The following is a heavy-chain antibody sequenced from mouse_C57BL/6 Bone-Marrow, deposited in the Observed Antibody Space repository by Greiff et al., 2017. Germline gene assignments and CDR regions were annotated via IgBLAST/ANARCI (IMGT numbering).Heavy chain of an antibody. CDR1: GYTFTGYW. V-gene: IGHV1-9*01. D-gene: IGHD2-4*01. J-gene: IGHJ2*01. Sequence: QVQLQQSGAELMQPGASVKLSCKATGYTFTGYWIAWVKQRPGHGLEWIGEILPGSGSTNYNEKFKGKATFTVDTSSNTAYIQLSSLTTEDSAIDCCARWGYDYDYFDYWGQGTTLTVSS. CDR2: ILPGSGST. CDR3: ARWGYDYDYFDY.